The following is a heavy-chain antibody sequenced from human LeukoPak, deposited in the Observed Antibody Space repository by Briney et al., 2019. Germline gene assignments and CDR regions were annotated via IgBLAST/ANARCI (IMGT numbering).Heavy chain of an antibody. CDR3: ARVEYCSGGSSYPAAFDI. V-gene: IGHV3-74*01. Sequence: GGSLRLSCAASGFTFSSYWMHWVRQAPGKGLVWVSRIYSDGSSTNYADSVKGRFTISRDNAKNTLYLQMSSLRAEDTAVYYCARVEYCSGGSSYPAAFDIWGQGKMVTVSS. D-gene: IGHD2-15*01. J-gene: IGHJ3*02. CDR1: GFTFSSYW. CDR2: IYSDGSST.